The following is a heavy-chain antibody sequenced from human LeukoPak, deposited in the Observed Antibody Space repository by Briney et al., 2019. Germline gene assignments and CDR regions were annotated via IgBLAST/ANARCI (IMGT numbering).Heavy chain of an antibody. CDR3: AELGITMIGGV. V-gene: IGHV3-30*04. CDR2: TSYDGSNK. CDR1: GFTFRSFA. Sequence: GGSLRLSCVVSGFTFRSFAMHWVRQAPGKGLQWVAITSYDGSNKYYADSVKGRFTISRDNSKNTLYLQMNSLRAEDTAVYYCAELGITMIGGVWGKGTTVTISS. J-gene: IGHJ6*04. D-gene: IGHD3-10*02.